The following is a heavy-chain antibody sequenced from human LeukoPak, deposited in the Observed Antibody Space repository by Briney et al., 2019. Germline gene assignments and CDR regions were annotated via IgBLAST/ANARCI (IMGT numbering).Heavy chain of an antibody. CDR3: ARGKLRSRRIAGHPSYFDY. Sequence: PSETLSLTCAVYGGSFSGYYWSWIRQPPGKGLEWIGEINHSGSTSYNPSLKSRVTISVDTSKNQFSLKLSSVTAADTAVYYCARGKLRSRRIAGHPSYFDYWGQGTLVTVSS. D-gene: IGHD6-13*01. J-gene: IGHJ4*02. V-gene: IGHV4-34*01. CDR1: GGSFSGYY. CDR2: INHSGST.